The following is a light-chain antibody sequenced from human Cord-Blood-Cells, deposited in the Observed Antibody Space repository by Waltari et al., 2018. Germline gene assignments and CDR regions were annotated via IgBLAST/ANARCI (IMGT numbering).Light chain of an antibody. CDR2: EVS. CDR1: RGHVGSYTL. Sequence: QSPLTQPASVSGSPGQSITISCTGTRGHVGSYTLASWYQQHPGKAPKLMIYEVSKRPSGVSNRFSGSKSGNTASLTISGLQAEDEADYYCCSYAGSSTLVFGGGTKLTVL. V-gene: IGLV2-23*02. CDR3: CSYAGSSTLV. J-gene: IGLJ2*01.